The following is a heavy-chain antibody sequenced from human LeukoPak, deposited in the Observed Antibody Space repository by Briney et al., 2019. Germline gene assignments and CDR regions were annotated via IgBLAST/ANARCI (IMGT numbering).Heavy chain of an antibody. CDR3: ARDRGHSSGWYGGMDV. J-gene: IGHJ6*02. D-gene: IGHD6-19*01. CDR1: GFTFSSYA. V-gene: IGHV3-30-3*01. CDR2: ISYDGSNK. Sequence: GGSLRLSCAASGFTFSSYAMHWVRQAPGKGLEWVAVISYDGSNKYYADSVKGRFTISRDNSKNTLYLQMNGLRAEDTAVYYCARDRGHSSGWYGGMDVWGQGTTVTVSS.